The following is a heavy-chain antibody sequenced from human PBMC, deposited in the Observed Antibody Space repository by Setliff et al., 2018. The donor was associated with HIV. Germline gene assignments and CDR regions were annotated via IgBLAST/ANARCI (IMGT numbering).Heavy chain of an antibody. CDR1: GASIGRRSDC. Sequence: SETLSLTCTVSGASIGRRSDCWGWIRQPPGKGLEWIGSFYYSWNTYYNPSLKSRFAISRDNAKNSLYLQMNSLRAEDTGVYYCARGRDSNGWYDVWGQGTLVTVSS. D-gene: IGHD4-4*01. J-gene: IGHJ5*02. CDR3: ARGRDSNGWYDV. CDR2: FYYSWNT. V-gene: IGHV4-39*02.